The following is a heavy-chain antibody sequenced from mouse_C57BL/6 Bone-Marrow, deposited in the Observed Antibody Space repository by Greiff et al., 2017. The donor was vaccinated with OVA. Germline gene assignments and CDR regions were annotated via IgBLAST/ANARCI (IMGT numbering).Heavy chain of an antibody. CDR1: GFNIKDDY. J-gene: IGHJ2*01. Sequence: EVQLVESGAELVRPGASVKLSCTASGFNIKDDYMHWVKQRPEQGLEWIGWIYPENGDTEYASKFQGKATITADTSSNTAYLQLSSLTSEDTAVYYCTRPPNYFDYWGQGTTLTVSS. CDR2: IYPENGDT. CDR3: TRPPNYFDY. V-gene: IGHV14-4*01.